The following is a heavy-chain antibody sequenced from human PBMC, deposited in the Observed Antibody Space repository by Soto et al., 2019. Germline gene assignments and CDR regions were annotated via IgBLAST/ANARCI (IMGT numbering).Heavy chain of an antibody. CDR2: IIPIFGTA. Sequence: QVQLVQSGAEVKKPGSSVKVSCKASGGTFSSYAISWVRQAPGQGLEWMGGIIPIFGTANYAQKFQGRVTITADESXRTAYMELSSLRSEDTAVYYCARSLTGTTLAYGMDVWDQGTTVTVSS. CDR1: GGTFSSYA. CDR3: ARSLTGTTLAYGMDV. D-gene: IGHD1-7*01. J-gene: IGHJ6*02. V-gene: IGHV1-69*12.